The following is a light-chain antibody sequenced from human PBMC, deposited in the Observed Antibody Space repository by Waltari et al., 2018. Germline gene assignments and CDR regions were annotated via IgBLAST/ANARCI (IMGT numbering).Light chain of an antibody. CDR2: ETN. J-gene: IGLJ3*02. CDR1: CTNIGNSD. V-gene: IGLV1-51*02. CDR3: GTWDTSLSAGV. Sequence: QSVFTQPPSVTAAPGQQVRISSSGSCTNIGNSDVSWYQQVPGTAPKLLSFETNLRPSWIPDRFSGSKSGTSATLGITGLQTGDEANYYCGTWDTSLSAGVFGGGTKLTVL.